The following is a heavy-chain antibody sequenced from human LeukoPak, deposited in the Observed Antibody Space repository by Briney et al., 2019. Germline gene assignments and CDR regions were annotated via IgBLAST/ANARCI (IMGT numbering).Heavy chain of an antibody. CDR2: ISYSSTYI. D-gene: IGHD1-26*01. V-gene: IGHV3-21*01. CDR3: ASTPSVGNYYHWYFDF. Sequence: PGGSLRLSCAVSGFTFNSFSMNWVRQAPGKGLEWVSSISYSSTYIYYADSVKGRFTISRDNAKNSLYLQMNSLRAEDTAVYYCASTPSVGNYYHWYFDFWGRGTLVTVSS. CDR1: GFTFNSFS. J-gene: IGHJ2*01.